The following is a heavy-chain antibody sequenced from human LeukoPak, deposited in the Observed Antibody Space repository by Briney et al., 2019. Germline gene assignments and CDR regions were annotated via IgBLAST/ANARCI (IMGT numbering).Heavy chain of an antibody. Sequence: GGSLRLSCAASGFTFSNYGMSWVRQAPGKGLEWVSVISGSGSRTYYADSVKGRFTISRDNSKNILYLQMNSLRPEDTALYYCAKDSPYCSGGTCYSGTIDYWGQGTLVTVSS. J-gene: IGHJ4*02. CDR1: GFTFSNYG. V-gene: IGHV3-23*01. D-gene: IGHD2-15*01. CDR3: AKDSPYCSGGTCYSGTIDY. CDR2: ISGSGSRT.